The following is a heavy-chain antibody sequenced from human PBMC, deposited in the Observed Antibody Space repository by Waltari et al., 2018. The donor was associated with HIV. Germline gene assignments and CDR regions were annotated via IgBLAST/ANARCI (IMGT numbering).Heavy chain of an antibody. CDR2: ISYDASDQ. V-gene: IGHV3-30*18. CDR1: GFIFSDYG. J-gene: IGHJ5*02. Sequence: QLVESGGGVVQPGRSLRLTCAASGFIFSDYGMHWVRQAPGKGLEWLTFISYDASDQYYAKSVKGRFTISRDNSKKTVFLEMNNLKIEDTAIYFCAKAPTTSTALVQGSWGQGTLVMVSS. D-gene: IGHD5-18*01. CDR3: AKAPTTSTALVQGS.